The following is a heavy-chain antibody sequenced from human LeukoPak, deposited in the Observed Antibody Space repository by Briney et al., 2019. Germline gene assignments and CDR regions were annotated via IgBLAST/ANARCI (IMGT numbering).Heavy chain of an antibody. Sequence: ASVKVSCKASGYTFTSYGISWMRQAPGQGLEWMGWISAYNGNTNYAQKLQGRVTMTTDTSTSTAYMELRSLRSDDTAVYYCARGSSGYYTYYFDYWGQGTLVTVSS. CDR1: GYTFTSYG. CDR2: ISAYNGNT. CDR3: ARGSSGYYTYYFDY. J-gene: IGHJ4*02. D-gene: IGHD3-22*01. V-gene: IGHV1-18*01.